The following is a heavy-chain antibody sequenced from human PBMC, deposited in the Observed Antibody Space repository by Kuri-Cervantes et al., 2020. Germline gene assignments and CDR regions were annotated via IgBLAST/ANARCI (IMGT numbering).Heavy chain of an antibody. V-gene: IGHV3-23*01. J-gene: IGHJ4*02. D-gene: IGHD1-1*01. CDR3: ARGLGNEGDDY. CDR1: GFTFSSFA. CDR2: ISNSGGST. Sequence: GGSLRLSCAASGFTFSSFAMNWVRQAPGKGLEWVSDISNSGGSTHYADSVTVRFTISRDNSKNTLYLQMSSLRTEDTAVYYCARGLGNEGDDYWGQGALVTVSS.